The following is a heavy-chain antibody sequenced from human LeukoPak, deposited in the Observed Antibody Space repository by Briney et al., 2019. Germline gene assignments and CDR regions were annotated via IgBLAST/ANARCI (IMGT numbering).Heavy chain of an antibody. CDR3: ARGVVGATTGAYSFDY. V-gene: IGHV1-18*01. CDR1: GYTFTSYG. Sequence: GASVKVSCKASGYTFTSYGISWVRQAPGQGLEWMGWISAYNGNTNYAQELQGRVTMTTDTSTSTAYMELRSLRSDDTAVYYCARGVVGATTGAYSFDYWGRGTLVTVSS. J-gene: IGHJ4*02. D-gene: IGHD1-26*01. CDR2: ISAYNGNT.